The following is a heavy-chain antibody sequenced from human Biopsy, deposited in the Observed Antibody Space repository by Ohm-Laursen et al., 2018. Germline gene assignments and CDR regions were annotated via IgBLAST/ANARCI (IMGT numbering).Heavy chain of an antibody. CDR3: ARGRRHCSGTCSRWYFDL. CDR1: GYTFTAFS. J-gene: IGHJ2*01. Sequence: SGYTFTAFSARWLRQAPGHGLEWMVWINLKSGDTDYTQNFQGRVSMTRDTSISTAYMDLTRLRSDDTAVYYCARGRRHCSGTCSRWYFDLWGRGTLVTVSS. D-gene: IGHD2-2*01. V-gene: IGHV1-2*02. CDR2: INLKSGDT.